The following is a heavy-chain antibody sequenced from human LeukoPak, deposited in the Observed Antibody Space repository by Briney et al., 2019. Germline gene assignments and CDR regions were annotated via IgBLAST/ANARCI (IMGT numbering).Heavy chain of an antibody. J-gene: IGHJ2*01. V-gene: IGHV4-39*01. CDR2: IFYSGNT. D-gene: IGHD6-13*01. CDR3: ARLFYGSTHWYFDL. CDR1: GGSLSTTSFY. Sequence: ASETLSLTCTVSGGSLSTTSFYWGWVRQPPVKGLEWIGNIFYSGNTYYNPSLESRVTISVDTSKNQFSLKLGSVTAADTAVYYCARLFYGSTHWYFDLWGRGTLVTVSS.